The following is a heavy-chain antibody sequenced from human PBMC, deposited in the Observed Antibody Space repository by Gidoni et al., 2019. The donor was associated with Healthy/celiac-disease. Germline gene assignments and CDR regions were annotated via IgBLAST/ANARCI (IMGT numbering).Heavy chain of an antibody. CDR2: INHSGST. V-gene: IGHV4-34*01. CDR1: GGSFSGYY. CDR3: ARGLPGRPFDY. J-gene: IGHJ4*02. Sequence: QVQLQQWGAGLLKPSETLSLTCAVYGGSFSGYYWSWIRQPPGKGLEWIGVINHSGSTNYNPSLKSRVTISVDTSKNQFSLKLSSVTAADTAVYYCARGLPGRPFDYWGQGTLVTVSS.